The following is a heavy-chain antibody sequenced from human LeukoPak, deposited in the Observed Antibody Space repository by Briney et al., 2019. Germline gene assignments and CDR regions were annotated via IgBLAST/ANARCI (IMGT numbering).Heavy chain of an antibody. Sequence: SETLSLTCTVSGGSISSYYWSWLRQPPGKGLEWIGYIYYSGSTNYNPSLKSRVTISVDTSKNQFSLKLSSVTAADTAVYYCAAMVRGARGDYWGQGTLVTVSS. V-gene: IGHV4-59*08. CDR2: IYYSGST. J-gene: IGHJ4*02. D-gene: IGHD3-10*01. CDR3: AAMVRGARGDY. CDR1: GGSISSYY.